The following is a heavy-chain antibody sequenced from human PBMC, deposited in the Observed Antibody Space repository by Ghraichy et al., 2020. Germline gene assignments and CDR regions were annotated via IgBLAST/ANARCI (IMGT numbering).Heavy chain of an antibody. CDR1: GGSISSGNW. CDR3: ARDRTSNGFFDY. Sequence: SETLSLTCAVSGGSISSGNWWSWLRQPPGKGPEWIGEIYQSGSTNYNPSLKSRVTISIDKSNNHLSLRLTSVTAADTAVYYCARDRTSNGFFDYWGQGTLVTVSS. J-gene: IGHJ4*02. D-gene: IGHD6-19*01. CDR2: IYQSGST. V-gene: IGHV4-4*02.